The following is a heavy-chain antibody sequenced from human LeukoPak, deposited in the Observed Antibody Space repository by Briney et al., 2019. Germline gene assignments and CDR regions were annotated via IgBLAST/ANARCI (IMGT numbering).Heavy chain of an antibody. J-gene: IGHJ5*02. Sequence: PSETLSLTCAVSGGSISNSNWWSWVRQSPGKGLEWIGEIHHGGSTTYNPSLKSRVTISVDTSKNQFSLKLSSVTAADTAVYYCARGITIFGVVWFDPWGQGTLVTVSS. CDR3: ARGITIFGVVWFDP. D-gene: IGHD3-3*01. CDR1: GGSISNSNW. CDR2: IHHGGST. V-gene: IGHV4-4*02.